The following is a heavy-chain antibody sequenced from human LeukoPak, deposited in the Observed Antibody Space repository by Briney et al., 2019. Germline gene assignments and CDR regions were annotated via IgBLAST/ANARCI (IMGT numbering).Heavy chain of an antibody. D-gene: IGHD3-10*01. Sequence: SETLSLTCAVYGGSFSGYYWSWIRPPPGKGMEWIGEINHSGSTNYHPSLKSRVTISVDTSKNQFSLKLSSVTAADTAVYYCASLWFGEVYFDYWGQGTLVTVSS. CDR3: ASLWFGEVYFDY. V-gene: IGHV4-34*01. CDR2: INHSGST. J-gene: IGHJ4*02. CDR1: GGSFSGYY.